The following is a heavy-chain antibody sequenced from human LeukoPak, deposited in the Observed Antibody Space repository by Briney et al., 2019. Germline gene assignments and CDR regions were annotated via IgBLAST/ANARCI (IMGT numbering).Heavy chain of an antibody. CDR1: GFGFSNYW. D-gene: IGHD4-11*01. Sequence: GGSLRLSCAASGFGFSNYWMSWVRQAPGKGLEWVANMNEDGSEKNYVDSVKGRFTISRDNAQDSLYLQMNSLRAENTAVYYCARDRGYSNFDYWGQGTLLTVSS. V-gene: IGHV3-7*01. CDR2: MNEDGSEK. J-gene: IGHJ4*02. CDR3: ARDRGYSNFDY.